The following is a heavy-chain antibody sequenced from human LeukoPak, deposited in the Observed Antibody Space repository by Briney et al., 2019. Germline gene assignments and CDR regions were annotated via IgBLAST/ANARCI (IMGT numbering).Heavy chain of an antibody. J-gene: IGHJ4*02. D-gene: IGHD2-2*01. CDR2: IISSGSTI. V-gene: IGHV3-11*01. CDR1: GFTFSDYY. CDR3: ARDLGMAIVVPAAGRGFDY. Sequence: PGGSLKLSCAASGFTFSDYYMSWIRQAPGEGPEWVSYIISSGSTIYYADSVKGRFTISRDNAKNSLYLQMNSLRAEDTAVYYCARDLGMAIVVPAAGRGFDYWGQGTLVTVSS.